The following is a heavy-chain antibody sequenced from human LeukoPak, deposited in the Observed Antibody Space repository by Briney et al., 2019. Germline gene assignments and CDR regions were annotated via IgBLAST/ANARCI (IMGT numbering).Heavy chain of an antibody. CDR1: GFTFSDYY. D-gene: IGHD7-27*01. Sequence: GGSLRLSCAASGFTFSDYYMSWIRQAPGKGLEWVSYISSSGSTIYYADSVKGRFTVSRDNAKNSLYLQMNSLRAADTAVYYCARVSVRPDTGVDYWGQGTLVTVSS. V-gene: IGHV3-11*01. CDR2: ISSSGSTI. J-gene: IGHJ4*02. CDR3: ARVSVRPDTGVDY.